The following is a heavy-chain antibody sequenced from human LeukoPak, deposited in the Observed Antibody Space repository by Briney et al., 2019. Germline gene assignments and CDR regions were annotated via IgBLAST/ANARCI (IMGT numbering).Heavy chain of an antibody. CDR1: GGSFSNYY. CDR2: INDSGRT. J-gene: IGHJ6*03. CDR3: ARRWNYGRNYYIDV. V-gene: IGHV4-34*01. Sequence: SETLSLTCAVYGGSFSNYYWSWIRQPPGRGLEWIGEINDSGRTNHNPSLMSRVTVSVDTSKNQFSLRLTSVTATDTAVYYCARRWNYGRNYYIDVWGNGATVNVSS. D-gene: IGHD1-7*01.